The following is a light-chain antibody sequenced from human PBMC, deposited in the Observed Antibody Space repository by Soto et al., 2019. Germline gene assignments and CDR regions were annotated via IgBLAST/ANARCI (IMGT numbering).Light chain of an antibody. CDR3: SSYTSSSTRV. CDR2: DVS. Sequence: QSALTQPASVSWSPGQSITISCTGTSSDVGGYNYVSWYQQHPGKAPKLMIYDVSNRPSGVSNRFSGSKSGNTASLTISGLQAEDEADYSCSSYTSSSTRVFGTGTKVTVL. CDR1: SSDVGGYNY. V-gene: IGLV2-14*01. J-gene: IGLJ1*01.